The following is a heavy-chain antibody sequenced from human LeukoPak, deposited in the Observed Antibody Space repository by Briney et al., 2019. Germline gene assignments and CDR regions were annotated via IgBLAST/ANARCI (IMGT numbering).Heavy chain of an antibody. J-gene: IGHJ4*02. D-gene: IGHD5-18*01. V-gene: IGHV3-30-3*01. CDR3: ARDRADGYNYGDYFDN. Sequence: PGGSLRLSCTASGFTFSNYAMQWVRQAPGKGLEWVAVSSYDGSNKYYADSVKGRFTISRDNSKNTLYLQMNSLRAEDTAVYYCARDRADGYNYGDYFDNWGQGTLVTVSS. CDR1: GFTFSNYA. CDR2: SSYDGSNK.